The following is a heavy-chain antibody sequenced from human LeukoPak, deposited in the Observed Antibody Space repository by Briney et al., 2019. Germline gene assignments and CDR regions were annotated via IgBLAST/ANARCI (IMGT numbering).Heavy chain of an antibody. D-gene: IGHD3-22*01. CDR1: GGTFSSYA. CDR2: IIPILGIA. CDR3: ARDQDYYDSSGYPYPIDY. Sequence: SVKVSCKASGGTFSSYAISWVRQAPGQGLEWMGRIIPILGIANYAQKFQGRVTITADKSTSTAYMELSSLRSEDTAAYYCARDQDYYDSSGYPYPIDYWGQGTLVTVSS. V-gene: IGHV1-69*04. J-gene: IGHJ4*02.